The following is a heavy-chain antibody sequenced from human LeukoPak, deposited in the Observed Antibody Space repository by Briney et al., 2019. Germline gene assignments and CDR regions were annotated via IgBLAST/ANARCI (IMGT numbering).Heavy chain of an antibody. CDR2: INHSGST. CDR3: ARGPFPRRGVGATTQYFDL. J-gene: IGHJ2*01. V-gene: IGHV4-34*01. CDR1: GGSFSGYY. Sequence: SETLSLTCAVYGGSFSGYYWSWIRQPPGKGLEWIGEINHSGSTNHNPSLKSRVTISVDTSKNQFSLKLSSVTAADTAVYYCARGPFPRRGVGATTQYFDLRGRGTLVTVSS. D-gene: IGHD1-26*01.